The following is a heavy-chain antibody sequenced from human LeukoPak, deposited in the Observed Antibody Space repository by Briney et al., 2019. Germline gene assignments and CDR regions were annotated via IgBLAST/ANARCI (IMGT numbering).Heavy chain of an antibody. CDR3: AREEVVAATRYYYYGMDV. Sequence: GGSLRLSCAASGFDVSSNYMSWVRQAPGKGLEWVSVVYSDGSTYYADSVKGRFTISRDNSKNTLYLQVNSLRAEDTAVYYCAREEVVAATRYYYYGMDVWGQGTTVTVSS. CDR2: VYSDGST. D-gene: IGHD2-15*01. V-gene: IGHV3-66*01. J-gene: IGHJ6*02. CDR1: GFDVSSNY.